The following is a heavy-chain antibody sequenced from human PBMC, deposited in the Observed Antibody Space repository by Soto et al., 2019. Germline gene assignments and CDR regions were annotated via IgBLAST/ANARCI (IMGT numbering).Heavy chain of an antibody. Sequence: GGSLRLSCAASGFTFSSHGMHWVRQAPGKGLEWVAVIWYDGSNKYYGDSVEGRFTISRDNSKNTLYLQMNSLRAEDTAVYYCARWGNDKKLDYWGQGTPVTVSS. CDR3: ARWGNDKKLDY. CDR1: GFTFSSHG. CDR2: IWYDGSNK. V-gene: IGHV3-33*01. J-gene: IGHJ4*02. D-gene: IGHD3-16*01.